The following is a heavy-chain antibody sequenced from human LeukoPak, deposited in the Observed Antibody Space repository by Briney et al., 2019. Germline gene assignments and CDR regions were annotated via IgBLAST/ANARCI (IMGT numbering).Heavy chain of an antibody. Sequence: GGSLRLSCAASGFTFSDYYMSWIRQAPGKGLQWVSYISSSGHIIYYADSVKGRFTISRDNAKNSLYLQMNSLRAEDTALYYCARSGGDYLVTMEDYYYYMDVWGKGTTVTVSS. CDR2: ISSSGHII. J-gene: IGHJ6*03. V-gene: IGHV3-11*01. CDR3: ARSGGDYLVTMEDYYYYMDV. D-gene: IGHD4-17*01. CDR1: GFTFSDYY.